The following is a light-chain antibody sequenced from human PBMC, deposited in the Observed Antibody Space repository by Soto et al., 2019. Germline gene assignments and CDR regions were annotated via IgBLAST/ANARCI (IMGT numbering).Light chain of an antibody. Sequence: EILVTQSPGTLSLSPGEIATLSCRASQSVSSSHLAWYQQKPGQAPRLLIYSASSRATGIPDRFSGSGSGTDFTLTISRLEPEDFAVYYCQRYGGFGQGTKVDIK. CDR3: QRYGG. CDR1: QSVSSSH. J-gene: IGKJ1*01. CDR2: SAS. V-gene: IGKV3-20*01.